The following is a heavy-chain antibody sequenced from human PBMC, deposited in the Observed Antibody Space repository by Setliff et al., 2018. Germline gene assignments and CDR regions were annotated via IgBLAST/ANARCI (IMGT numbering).Heavy chain of an antibody. CDR1: GITFINAW. V-gene: IGHV3-15*01. Sequence: PGGSLRLSCSVSGITFINAWMTWVRQAPGKGPEWVGRIKSSREGATSDYGAPAKGRFTISRDDSKNSMYLQMNSLRVEDTAVYYCARDVFDFRTGEGGPWGQGTRVTVSS. J-gene: IGHJ5*02. CDR2: IKSSREGATS. CDR3: ARDVFDFRTGEGGP. D-gene: IGHD3-3*01.